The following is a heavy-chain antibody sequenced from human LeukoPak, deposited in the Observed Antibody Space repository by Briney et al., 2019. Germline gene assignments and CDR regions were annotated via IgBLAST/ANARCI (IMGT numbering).Heavy chain of an antibody. CDR3: ARLHTYYYDSSGYYFDY. CDR1: GFTFSSYS. J-gene: IGHJ4*02. D-gene: IGHD3-22*01. V-gene: IGHV3-21*01. Sequence: PGGSLRLSCAASGFTFSSYSMNWVRQAPGKGLEWVSSISSSSSYIYYADSVKGRFTISRDNAKNSLYLQMNSLRAEDTAVYYCARLHTYYYDSSGYYFDYWGQGTLATVSS. CDR2: ISSSSSYI.